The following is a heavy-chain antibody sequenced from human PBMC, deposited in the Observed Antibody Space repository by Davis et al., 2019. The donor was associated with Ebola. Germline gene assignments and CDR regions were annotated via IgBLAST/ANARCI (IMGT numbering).Heavy chain of an antibody. V-gene: IGHV1-69*04. D-gene: IGHD3-10*01. Sequence: SVKVSCKASGGTFSSYAISWVRQAPGQGLEWMGRIIPILGIANYAQKFQGRVTITADKSTSTAYMELSSLRSEDTAVYYCASYGSGSFGYYYYYGMDVWGQGTTVTVSS. CDR3: ASYGSGSFGYYYYYGMDV. CDR2: IIPILGIA. CDR1: GGTFSSYA. J-gene: IGHJ6*02.